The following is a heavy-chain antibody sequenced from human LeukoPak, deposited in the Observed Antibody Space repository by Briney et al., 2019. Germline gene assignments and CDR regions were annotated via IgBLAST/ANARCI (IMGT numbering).Heavy chain of an antibody. CDR2: IIPIFGTA. Sequence: GASVKVSCKASGGTFSSYAISWVRQAPGQGLEWMGGIIPIFGTANYAQKFQGRVTITTDESTSTAYMELSSLRSEDTAVYYCATGGTVAGLFDYWGQGTLVTVSS. CDR3: ATGGTVAGLFDY. CDR1: GGTFSSYA. J-gene: IGHJ4*02. D-gene: IGHD6-19*01. V-gene: IGHV1-69*05.